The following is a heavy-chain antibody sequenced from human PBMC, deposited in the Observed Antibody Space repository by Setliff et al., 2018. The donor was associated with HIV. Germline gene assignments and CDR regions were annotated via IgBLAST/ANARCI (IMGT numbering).Heavy chain of an antibody. CDR3: AGGVVALAGKYYYYYMDV. CDR1: GVSITSHY. Sequence: TSETLSLTCTVSGVSITSHYWSWIRQPPGTGLEWIGYIYYSGSTSYNPSLSSRLTISVDTSKNQVSLRLSSVTAADTAVYYCAGGVVALAGKYYYYYMDVWGKGTTVTVSS. CDR2: IYYSGST. V-gene: IGHV4-59*04. D-gene: IGHD6-19*01. J-gene: IGHJ6*03.